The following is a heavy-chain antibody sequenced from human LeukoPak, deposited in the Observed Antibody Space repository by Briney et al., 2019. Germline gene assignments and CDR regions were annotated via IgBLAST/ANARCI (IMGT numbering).Heavy chain of an antibody. Sequence: ASVKVSCKASGHTFTSYGISWVRQAPGQGLEWMGWISAYNGNTNYAQKLQGRVTMTTDTSTSTASMELRSLRSDDTAVYYCARDRSQAFNWFDPWGQGTLVTVSS. CDR1: GHTFTSYG. J-gene: IGHJ5*02. CDR3: ARDRSQAFNWFDP. V-gene: IGHV1-18*01. CDR2: ISAYNGNT. D-gene: IGHD3-3*02.